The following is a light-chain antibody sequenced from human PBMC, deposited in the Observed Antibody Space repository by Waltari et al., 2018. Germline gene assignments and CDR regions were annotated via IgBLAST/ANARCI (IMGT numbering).Light chain of an antibody. CDR2: DVS. J-gene: IGLJ3*02. Sequence: QPRSVSGSPGQSVTISCTGTSSDIGGYNYVSWYQQHPGKAPKLMIYDVSARPSGVPDRFYGSKSGNTASLTISGLQAEDEADYYCCSYAGSYAWVFGGGTKVTVL. CDR3: CSYAGSYAWV. CDR1: SSDIGGYNY. V-gene: IGLV2-11*01.